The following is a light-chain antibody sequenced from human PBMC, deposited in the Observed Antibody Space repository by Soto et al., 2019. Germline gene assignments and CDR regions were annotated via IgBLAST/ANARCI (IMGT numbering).Light chain of an antibody. V-gene: IGKV3-15*01. Sequence: DILLTQSPASLSLSPGDRATLSCRASQSVSSNLAWYQQKPGQAPRLLIYGASTRATGIPARFSGSGSGTEFTLTISSLQSEDFAVYYCQQYNNWPCTFGQGTKVDIK. CDR1: QSVSSN. CDR3: QQYNNWPCT. J-gene: IGKJ1*01. CDR2: GAS.